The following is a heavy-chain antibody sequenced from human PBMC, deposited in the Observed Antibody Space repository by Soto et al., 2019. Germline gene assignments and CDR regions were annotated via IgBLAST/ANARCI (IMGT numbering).Heavy chain of an antibody. Sequence: QVQLQESGPGLVKPSQTLSLTCTVSGYSISSGGYYWSWIRQHPGKGLEWIGYIDYSGSTYYNPYLESRVTMSLDTSKNQFSLNLSSVTAADAAMFYCARIAKQGARMDFWGQGTLVTVSS. CDR1: GYSISSGGYY. J-gene: IGHJ4*02. D-gene: IGHD1-26*01. V-gene: IGHV4-31*03. CDR2: IDYSGST. CDR3: ARIAKQGARMDF.